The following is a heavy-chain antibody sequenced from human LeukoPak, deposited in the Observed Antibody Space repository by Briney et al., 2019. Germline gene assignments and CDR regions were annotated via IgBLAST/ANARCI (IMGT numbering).Heavy chain of an antibody. D-gene: IGHD1-1*01. CDR2: IYTSGST. J-gene: IGHJ6*02. V-gene: IGHV4-61*02. CDR1: GGSISSGSYY. Sequence: SETLSLTCTVSGGSISSGSYYWSWIRQPAGKGLEWIGRIYTSGSTNYNPSLKSRVTISVDTSKNQFSLKLSSVTAADTAVYYCARFRTTPGSSYYYGMDAWGQGTTVTVSS. CDR3: ARFRTTPGSSYYYGMDA.